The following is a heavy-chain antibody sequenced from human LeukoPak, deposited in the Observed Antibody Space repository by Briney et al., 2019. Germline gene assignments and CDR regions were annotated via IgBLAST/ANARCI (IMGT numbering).Heavy chain of an antibody. V-gene: IGHV3-23*01. CDR3: AKSLGYCSSTSCYTDSY. J-gene: IGHJ4*02. D-gene: IGHD2-2*02. CDR2: ISGSGGST. Sequence: PGGSLRLSCAASGFTFSSYAMSWVRQAPGKGLEWVSAISGSGGSTYYADSVKGRFTISRDNSKNTLYLQMNSLRAEDTAAYYCAKSLGYCSSTSCYTDSYWGQGTLVTVSS. CDR1: GFTFSSYA.